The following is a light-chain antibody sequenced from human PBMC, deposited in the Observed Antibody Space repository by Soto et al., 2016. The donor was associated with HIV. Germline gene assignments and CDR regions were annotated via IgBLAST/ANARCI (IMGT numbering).Light chain of an antibody. CDR2: DAS. CDR3: QQYYTTPQNT. J-gene: IGKJ2*01. V-gene: IGKV1-33*01. Sequence: DIQMTQSPSSLSASVGDRVTITCQASQDISNYLNWYQQKPGKAPKLLIYDASNLETGVPSRFSGSGSGTDFTFTISSLQPEDIATYYCQQYYTTPQNTFGQGTKLEIK. CDR1: QDISNY.